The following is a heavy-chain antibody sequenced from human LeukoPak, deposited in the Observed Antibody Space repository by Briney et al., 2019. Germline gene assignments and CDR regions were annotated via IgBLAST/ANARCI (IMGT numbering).Heavy chain of an antibody. CDR3: AKAPSTTHYYYYMDG. V-gene: IGHV3-30*02. D-gene: IGHD4-17*01. CDR1: GFTFSSYG. J-gene: IGHJ6*03. Sequence: GGSLRLSCAASGFTFSSYGMHWVRQAPGKGLEWVAFIRYDGSNKYYADSVKGRFTISRDNSKNTLYLQMNSLRAEDTAVYYCAKAPSTTHYYYYMDGWGKGTTVTVSS. CDR2: IRYDGSNK.